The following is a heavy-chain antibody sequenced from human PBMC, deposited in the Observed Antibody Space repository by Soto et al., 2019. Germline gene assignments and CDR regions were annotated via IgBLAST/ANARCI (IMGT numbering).Heavy chain of an antibody. V-gene: IGHV1-8*01. CDR3: ARITGTTRGAFDT. CDR1: GYTFTSYD. D-gene: IGHD1-7*01. CDR2: MNPDSGNT. J-gene: IGHJ3*02. Sequence: ASVKVSCKASGYTFTSYDINWVRQATGQGLEWMGWMNPDSGNTGYAQKFQGRVTMTRNTSISTAYMELSSLRSEDTAVYYCARITGTTRGAFDTWGQGTMVTVSS.